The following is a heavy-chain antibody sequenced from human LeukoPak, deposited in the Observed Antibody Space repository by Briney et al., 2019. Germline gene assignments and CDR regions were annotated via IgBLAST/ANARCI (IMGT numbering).Heavy chain of an antibody. CDR3: AGELLSDQYYYYYYYMDV. CDR1: GGTFSSYT. CDR2: IIPILGIA. Sequence: ASVKVSCKASGGTFSSYTISWVRQAPGQGLEWMGRIIPILGIANYAQKFQGRVTITADKSTSTAYMELSSLRSEDTAVYYCAGELLSDQYYYYYYYMDVWGKGTTVPVSS. V-gene: IGHV1-69*02. J-gene: IGHJ6*03. D-gene: IGHD2-2*01.